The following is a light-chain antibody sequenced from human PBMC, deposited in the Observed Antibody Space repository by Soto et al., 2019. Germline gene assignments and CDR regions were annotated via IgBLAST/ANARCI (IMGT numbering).Light chain of an antibody. CDR3: KSYAVGSTYV. V-gene: IGLV2-14*01. CDR2: EVD. Sequence: QSALTQPASVSGSPGQSITISCTGTGSDIGYFNYVSWYQQQPGKAPKLMIYEVDNRPSGVSIRFSGSKSGSTASLTISGLQAEDEADDYCKSYAVGSTYVFGTGTKLTVL. J-gene: IGLJ1*01. CDR1: GSDIGYFNY.